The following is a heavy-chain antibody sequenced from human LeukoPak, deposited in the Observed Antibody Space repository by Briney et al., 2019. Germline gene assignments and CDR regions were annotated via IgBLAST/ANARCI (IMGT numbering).Heavy chain of an antibody. D-gene: IGHD4-11*01. CDR1: GGSISSSNW. V-gene: IGHV4-4*02. Sequence: KPSGTLSLTCAVSGGSISSSNWWSWVRQPPGKGLEWIGEIYHSGSTNYNPSLKSRVTISVDKSKNQFSLKLSSVTAADTAVYYCARASDYSNYLLFYWGQGTLVTVSS. CDR2: IYHSGST. J-gene: IGHJ4*02. CDR3: ARASDYSNYLLFY.